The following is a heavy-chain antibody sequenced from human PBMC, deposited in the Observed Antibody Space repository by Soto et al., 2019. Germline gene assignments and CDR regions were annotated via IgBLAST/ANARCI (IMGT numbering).Heavy chain of an antibody. J-gene: IGHJ6*02. D-gene: IGHD3-9*01. CDR2: ISYDGSNK. V-gene: IGHV3-30-3*01. Sequence: GGSLRLSCAASGFTFSSYAMHWVRQAPGKGLEWVAVISYDGSNKYYADSVKGRFTISRDNSKNTLYLQMNSLRAEDTAVYYCAALLRYFDWLSLLYSMDVWGQGTTVTVSS. CDR1: GFTFSSYA. CDR3: AALLRYFDWLSLLYSMDV.